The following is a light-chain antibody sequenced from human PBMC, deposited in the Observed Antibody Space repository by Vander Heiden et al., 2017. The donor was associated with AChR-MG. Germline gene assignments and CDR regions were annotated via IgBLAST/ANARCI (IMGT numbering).Light chain of an antibody. CDR1: QSVSSNS. CDR3: QQDHTPLWT. J-gene: IGKJ1*01. V-gene: IGKV3-20*01. Sequence: EMALTQSPGTLSLPPGERATLPGRASQSVSSNSLSWYQQPPGQAPSLLIYGASSRATGIPDMFSGSGSGTYFPLTISRLAPEDLAVYYCQQDHTPLWTFGQGTKVEIK. CDR2: GAS.